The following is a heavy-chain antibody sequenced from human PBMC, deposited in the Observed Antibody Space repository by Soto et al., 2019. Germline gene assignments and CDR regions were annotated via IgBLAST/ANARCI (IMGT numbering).Heavy chain of an antibody. J-gene: IGHJ4*02. CDR2: ISPSNGNT. CDR1: GYTFTSYG. V-gene: IGHV1-18*01. CDR3: ARDPPETPSDY. Sequence: QVQLVQSGAEVKKPGASVKVSCKASGYTFTSYGISWVRQAPGQGLEWMGWISPSNGNTNFAQKFRGRVTLTTDTSTSTAYMELSSLKSDDTAVYYCARDPPETPSDYWGQGTLVTVSS.